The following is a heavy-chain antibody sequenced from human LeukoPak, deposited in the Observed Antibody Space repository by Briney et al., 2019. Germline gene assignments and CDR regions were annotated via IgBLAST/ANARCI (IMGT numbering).Heavy chain of an antibody. CDR3: VRGSRSSGWDLRAMGDYFDF. CDR1: GGTFSSYA. Sequence: GASVKVSCKASGGTFSSYAISWVRQAPGQGLEWMGGIIPIFGTANYAQKFQGRVTITADESTSTAYMELSSLRSEDTAVYYCVRGSRSSGWDLRAMGDYFDFWGQGTLVTVSS. J-gene: IGHJ4*02. V-gene: IGHV1-69*13. D-gene: IGHD6-19*01. CDR2: IIPIFGTA.